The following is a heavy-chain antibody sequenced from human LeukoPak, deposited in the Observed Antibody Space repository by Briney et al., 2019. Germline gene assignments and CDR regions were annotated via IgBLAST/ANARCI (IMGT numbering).Heavy chain of an antibody. CDR3: AREAPAAMHHYYYYGMDV. V-gene: IGHV4-39*07. Sequence: SETLSLTCTVSGGSISSSSYYWGWIRQPPGKGLEWIGSIYYSGSTYYNPSLKSRVTISVDTSKNQFSLKLSSVTAADTAVYYCAREAPAAMHHYYYYGMDVWGQGTTVTVSS. CDR1: GGSISSSSYY. J-gene: IGHJ6*02. D-gene: IGHD2-2*01. CDR2: IYYSGST.